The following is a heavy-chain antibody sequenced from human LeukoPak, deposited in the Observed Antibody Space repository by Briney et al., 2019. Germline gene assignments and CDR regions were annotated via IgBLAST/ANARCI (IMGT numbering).Heavy chain of an antibody. J-gene: IGHJ4*02. CDR3: ARVEARSSDDSGYPF. D-gene: IGHD5-12*01. CDR2: INPNNGGT. CDR1: GYSFTSFY. V-gene: IGHV1-2*02. Sequence: ASVKVSCKASGYSFTSFYVHWVRQAPGQAPEWMGWINPNNGGTNYARQFQGRVTLTRDTSINTAYMDLTRLTSDDTAVYYCARVEARSSDDSGYPFWGQGTLVTVSS.